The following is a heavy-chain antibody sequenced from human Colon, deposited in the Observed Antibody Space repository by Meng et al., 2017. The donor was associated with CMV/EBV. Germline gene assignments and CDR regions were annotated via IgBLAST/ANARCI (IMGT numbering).Heavy chain of an antibody. CDR1: GSISSRDYY. J-gene: IGHJ5*02. Sequence: GSISSRDYYGGWSRQPPGQGLEWIGHMFYSGSTYYNPSLKSRVTISVGTSRNQFSLRLSSVTAADTAVYYCARVRVYGSGIGRWFDPWGQGTLVTVSS. CDR3: ARVRVYGSGIGRWFDP. V-gene: IGHV4-30-4*08. CDR2: MFYSGST. D-gene: IGHD3-10*01.